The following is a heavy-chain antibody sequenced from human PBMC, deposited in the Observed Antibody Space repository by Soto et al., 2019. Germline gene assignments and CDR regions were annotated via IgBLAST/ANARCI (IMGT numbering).Heavy chain of an antibody. CDR3: ARDIRGFSRAFDY. J-gene: IGHJ4*02. Sequence: PSETLSLTCTVSGDSVSSDNYYWTWIRQPPGKGLEWIGYIYPSGNTNYNPSLKSRVTISLDTSSNQFSLKLTSVTAADTAVYYCARDIRGFSRAFDYWGQGTLVTVSS. CDR1: GDSVSSDNYY. CDR2: IYPSGNT. V-gene: IGHV4-61*01. D-gene: IGHD5-18*01.